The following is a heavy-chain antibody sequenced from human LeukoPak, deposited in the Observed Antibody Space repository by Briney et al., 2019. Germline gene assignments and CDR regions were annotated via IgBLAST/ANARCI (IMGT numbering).Heavy chain of an antibody. CDR1: GFTFSSYA. J-gene: IGHJ4*02. D-gene: IGHD6-19*01. Sequence: HAGGSLRLSCAASGFTFSSYAMTWVRQAPGKGLEWVSAISGGGGATYYAHSVKGRFTISRDNSRNTQSLQMNSLRAEDTAVYYCAQAGPYYFDYWGQGTLVTVSS. V-gene: IGHV3-23*01. CDR3: AQAGPYYFDY. CDR2: ISGGGGAT.